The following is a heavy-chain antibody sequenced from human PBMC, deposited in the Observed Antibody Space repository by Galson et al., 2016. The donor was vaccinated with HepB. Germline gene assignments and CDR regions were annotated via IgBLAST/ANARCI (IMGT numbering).Heavy chain of an antibody. Sequence: SLRLSCAASGFTFSSYAMHWVRQAPGKGLEWVAVISDDGSNKYYADSVKGRFTISRANSKNTLYLQMNSLRAEDTAVYYCARETLLWLDYWGQGTPVTVSS. D-gene: IGHD2-2*01. CDR2: ISDDGSNK. CDR1: GFTFSSYA. V-gene: IGHV3-30-3*01. J-gene: IGHJ4*02. CDR3: ARETLLWLDY.